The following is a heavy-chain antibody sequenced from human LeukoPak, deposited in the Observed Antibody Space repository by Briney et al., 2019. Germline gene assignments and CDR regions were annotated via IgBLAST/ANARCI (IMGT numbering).Heavy chain of an antibody. CDR3: AGANFYGNPISCYYYTDV. V-gene: IGHV3-23*01. D-gene: IGHD4/OR15-4a*01. Sequence: PGGSLRLSCAASGFTFSSYAMSWVRQAPGKGLEWVSAISGSGGSTYYADSVKGRFTISRDNSKNTLYLQMNSLRAEDTAVYYCAGANFYGNPISCYYYTDVWGKGTTVTVSS. CDR2: ISGSGGST. J-gene: IGHJ6*03. CDR1: GFTFSSYA.